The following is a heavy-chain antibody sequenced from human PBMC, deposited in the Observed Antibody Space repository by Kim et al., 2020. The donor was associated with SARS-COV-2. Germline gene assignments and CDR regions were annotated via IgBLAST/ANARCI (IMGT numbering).Heavy chain of an antibody. Sequence: GGSLRLSCAASGFAVSSSYMSWVRQAPGKGLEWVSVINSAGTTYLSDSVKGRFTISRDNSKNTLYLQMNSLGAEDMAVYYCVSSVLVRGVRFDPWGQGTLVSVSS. CDR1: GFAVSSSY. CDR3: VSSVLVRGVRFDP. D-gene: IGHD3-10*01. J-gene: IGHJ5*02. CDR2: INSAGTT. V-gene: IGHV3-53*01.